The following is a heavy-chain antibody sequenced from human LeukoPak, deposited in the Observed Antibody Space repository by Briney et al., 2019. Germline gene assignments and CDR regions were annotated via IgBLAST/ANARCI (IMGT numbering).Heavy chain of an antibody. CDR3: ARPGTTGTTI. Sequence: GESLKISCKGYGYTFTRNWIGWMRQMPGKGLEWRGTIYPADSDTRYSPSFQGQVTISADNSITTAFLQWSSLKASDTATYYCARPGTTGTTIWGQGTQVTVSS. D-gene: IGHD1-1*01. J-gene: IGHJ4*02. CDR2: IYPADSDT. V-gene: IGHV5-51*01. CDR1: GYTFTRNW.